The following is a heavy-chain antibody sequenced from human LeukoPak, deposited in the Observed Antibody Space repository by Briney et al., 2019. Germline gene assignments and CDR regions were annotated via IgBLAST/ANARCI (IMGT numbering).Heavy chain of an antibody. J-gene: IGHJ6*03. D-gene: IGHD3-3*01. CDR3: ARGAFWSGYYPYYYYYYYMDV. V-gene: IGHV4-34*01. CDR1: GGSFSGYY. CDR2: IYHSGST. Sequence: SETLSLTCAVYGGSFSGYYWSWIRQPPGKGLEWIGEIYHSGSTNYNPSLKSRVTISVDTSKNQFSLKLSSVTAAYTAVYYCARGAFWSGYYPYYYYYYYMDVWGKGTTVTVSS.